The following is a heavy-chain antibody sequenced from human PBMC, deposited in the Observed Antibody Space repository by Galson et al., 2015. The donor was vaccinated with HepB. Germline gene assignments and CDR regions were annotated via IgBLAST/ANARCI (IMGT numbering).Heavy chain of an antibody. CDR3: AISWFGELLHSPPETYYYYGMDV. Sequence: QSGAEVKKPGESLKISCKGSGYSFTSYWIGWVRQMPGKGLEWMGIIYPGDSDTRYSPSFQGQVTISADKSISTAYLQWSSLKASDTAMYYCAISWFGELLHSPPETYYYYGMDVWGQGTTVTVSS. CDR2: IYPGDSDT. CDR1: GYSFTSYW. J-gene: IGHJ6*02. D-gene: IGHD3-10*01. V-gene: IGHV5-51*03.